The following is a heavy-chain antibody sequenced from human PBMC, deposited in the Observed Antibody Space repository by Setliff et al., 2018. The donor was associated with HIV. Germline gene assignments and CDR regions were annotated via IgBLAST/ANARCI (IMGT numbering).Heavy chain of an antibody. D-gene: IGHD3-3*01. V-gene: IGHV3-33*06. CDR2: IWYDASKK. CDR1: GFTFNSYG. Sequence: PGGPLRLSCAASGFTFNSYGMHWVRQAPGKGLEWVALIWYDASKKEYAESVKGRFNILRDDSKKTVDLQMNSLRADDTAVYYCVKDVVKFWSGSGALDFWGPGTLVTVSS. CDR3: VKDVVKFWSGSGALDF. J-gene: IGHJ4*02.